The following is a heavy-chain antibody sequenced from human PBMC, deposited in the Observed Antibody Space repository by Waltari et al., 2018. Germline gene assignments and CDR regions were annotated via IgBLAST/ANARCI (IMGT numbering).Heavy chain of an antibody. CDR3: ATSDGYNAFDI. J-gene: IGHJ3*02. Sequence: QVQLVQAGAEVKKPRSSVKVSCKASGGSFSSYPISWGRQAPGQGLDGMGRIIPILGIANYEQKFQGRVTITADKSTSTAYMELSSLRSEDTAVYYCATSDGYNAFDIWGQGTMVTVSS. CDR1: GGSFSSYP. D-gene: IGHD5-12*01. CDR2: IIPILGIA. V-gene: IGHV1-69*02.